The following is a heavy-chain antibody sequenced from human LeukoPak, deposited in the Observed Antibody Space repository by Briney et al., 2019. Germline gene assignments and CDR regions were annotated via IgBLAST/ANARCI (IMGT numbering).Heavy chain of an antibody. D-gene: IGHD3-10*01. CDR2: ISGSGGST. CDR3: AKDRQKGSGSYFYYFDY. Sequence: GGSLRLSCAASGFTFSSYAMSWVRQAPGKGLEWVSAISGSGGSTYYADSEKGRFTISRDNSKNTLYLQMNSLRAEDTAVYYRAKDRQKGSGSYFYYFDYWGQGTLVTVSS. J-gene: IGHJ4*02. V-gene: IGHV3-23*01. CDR1: GFTFSSYA.